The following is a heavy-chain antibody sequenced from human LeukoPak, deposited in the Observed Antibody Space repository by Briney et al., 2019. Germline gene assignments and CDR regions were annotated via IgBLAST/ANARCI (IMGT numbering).Heavy chain of an antibody. CDR3: AKAGRPQAVAGWIDY. CDR1: GFTFNTYV. CDR2: MGGGGTT. V-gene: IGHV3-23*01. D-gene: IGHD6-19*01. Sequence: PGGSLRLSCAASGFTFNTYVMSWVRQAPGKGLEWVSAMGGGGTTYYADYVKGRFTIYRDTSENTLYLQMNSLRAEDTAIYYCAKAGRPQAVAGWIDYWGQGTLVTVSS. J-gene: IGHJ4*02.